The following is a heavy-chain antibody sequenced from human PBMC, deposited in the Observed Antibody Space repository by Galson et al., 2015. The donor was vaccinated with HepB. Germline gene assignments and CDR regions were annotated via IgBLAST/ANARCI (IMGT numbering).Heavy chain of an antibody. Sequence: SLRLSCAASGFTVSSNYMSWVRQAPGKGLEWVSVIYSGGSTYYADSVKGRFTISRDNSKNTLYLQMNSLRAEDTAVYYCARDQRATVVTPGFDYWGQGTLVTVSS. CDR2: IYSGGST. CDR1: GFTVSSNY. D-gene: IGHD4-23*01. CDR3: ARDQRATVVTPGFDY. V-gene: IGHV3-66*02. J-gene: IGHJ4*02.